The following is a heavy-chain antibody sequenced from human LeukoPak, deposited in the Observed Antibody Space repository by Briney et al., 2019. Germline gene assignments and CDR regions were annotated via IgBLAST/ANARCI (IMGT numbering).Heavy chain of an antibody. CDR1: GFTFSTYA. CDR2: ISANGAST. V-gene: IGHV3-23*01. D-gene: IGHD5-12*01. Sequence: GGSLRLSCAASGFTFSTYAMSWVRQAPGKGLEWVSAISANGASTFYADSVKGRFTVSRDSSRDTLYLQMNSLRAEDTAVYFCVRKALGYRLGYGDYWGQGTLVTASS. CDR3: VRKALGYRLGYGDY. J-gene: IGHJ4*02.